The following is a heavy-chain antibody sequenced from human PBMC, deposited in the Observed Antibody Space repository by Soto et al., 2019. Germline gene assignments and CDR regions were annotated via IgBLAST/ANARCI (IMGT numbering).Heavy chain of an antibody. CDR2: INPNSGGT. CDR3: ARYSSGWYRARDAFDI. V-gene: IGHV1-2*04. Sequence: GASVKVSCKASGYTFTGYYMHWVRQAPGQGLEWMGWINPNSGGTNYAQKFQGWVTMTRDTSISTAYMELSRLRSDDTAVYYCARYSSGWYRARDAFDIWGQGTMVTVS. CDR1: GYTFTGYY. D-gene: IGHD6-19*01. J-gene: IGHJ3*02.